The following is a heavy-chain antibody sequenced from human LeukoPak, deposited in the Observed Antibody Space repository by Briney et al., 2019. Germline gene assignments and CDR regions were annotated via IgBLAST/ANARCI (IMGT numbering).Heavy chain of an antibody. CDR3: ARDRGFSYGIDF. CDR1: GFTFSDYW. Sequence: PGESLRLSCSASGFTFSDYWMSWVRQAPGKGLEWVANIQQDGSEKYYVDSVKGRFTISRDNAKKSLFLQVSSLRGEDTAVYCCARDRGFSYGIDFWGQGTLVTVSS. J-gene: IGHJ4*02. CDR2: IQQDGSEK. V-gene: IGHV3-7*04. D-gene: IGHD5-18*01.